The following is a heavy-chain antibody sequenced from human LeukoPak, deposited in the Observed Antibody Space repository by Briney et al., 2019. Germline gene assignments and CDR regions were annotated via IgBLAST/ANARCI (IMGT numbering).Heavy chain of an antibody. J-gene: IGHJ4*02. Sequence: SVKVSCKASGGTFSSYAISWVRQAPGQGLEWMGRIIPILGIAHYAQKFQGRVTITADKSTSTAYMELSSLRSDDTAVHYCARALDTAMVNFDYWGQGTLVTVSS. V-gene: IGHV1-69*04. CDR2: IIPILGIA. CDR3: ARALDTAMVNFDY. D-gene: IGHD5-18*01. CDR1: GGTFSSYA.